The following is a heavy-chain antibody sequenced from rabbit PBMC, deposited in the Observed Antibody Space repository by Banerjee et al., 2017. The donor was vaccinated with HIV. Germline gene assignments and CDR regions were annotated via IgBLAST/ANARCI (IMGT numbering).Heavy chain of an antibody. CDR3: ARDLGAGSSYWDL. J-gene: IGHJ4*01. Sequence: QEQLEESGGDLVKPGASLTLTCTASGFSFSSYYYMCWVRQAPGKGLEWIGCIYTGSGNTYYASWAKGRFTISQTSSTTVTLQMTSLTAADTATYFCARDLGAGSSYWDLWGPGTLVTVS. CDR1: GFSFSSYYY. D-gene: IGHD8-1*01. CDR2: IYTGSGNT. V-gene: IGHV1S45*01.